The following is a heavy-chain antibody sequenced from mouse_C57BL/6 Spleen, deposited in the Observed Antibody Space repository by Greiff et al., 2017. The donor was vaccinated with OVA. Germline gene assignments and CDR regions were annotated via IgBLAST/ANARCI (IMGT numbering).Heavy chain of an antibody. Sequence: VQLQQPGAELVKPGASVKMSCKASGYTFTSYWITWVKQRPGQGLEWIGDIYPGSGSTNYNEKFKSKATLTVDTTSSTAYMLLSSLTSEDAAVYYCARRWLLSYWYFDVWGTGTTVTVSS. D-gene: IGHD2-3*01. CDR3: ARRWLLSYWYFDV. CDR2: IYPGSGST. V-gene: IGHV1-55*01. CDR1: GYTFTSYW. J-gene: IGHJ1*03.